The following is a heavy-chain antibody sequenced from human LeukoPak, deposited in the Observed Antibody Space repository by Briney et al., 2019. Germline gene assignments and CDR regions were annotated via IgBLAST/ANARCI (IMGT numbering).Heavy chain of an antibody. V-gene: IGHV3-30*02. Sequence: GGSLRLSCAASGFTFSSYGMHWVRQAPGKGLEWVAFIRYDGSNKYYADSVKGRFTISRDNSKNTLYLQMNSLRAEDTAVYYCAKDRANDIVVVPADAVDYWGQGTLVTVSS. CDR1: GFTFSSYG. D-gene: IGHD2-2*01. J-gene: IGHJ4*02. CDR3: AKDRANDIVVVPADAVDY. CDR2: IRYDGSNK.